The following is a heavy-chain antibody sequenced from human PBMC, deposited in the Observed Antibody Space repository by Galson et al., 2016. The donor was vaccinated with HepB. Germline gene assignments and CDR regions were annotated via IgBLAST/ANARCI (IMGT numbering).Heavy chain of an antibody. V-gene: IGHV3-49*04. CDR1: GFTFGHYA. CDR3: AREEDLVSVVRGVIQVSGYGMDV. J-gene: IGHJ6*02. CDR2: IRSNSFGGTT. D-gene: IGHD3-10*01. Sequence: SLRLSCAASGFTFGHYALNWVRQAPGKGLEWVGFIRSNSFGGTTEYAASVKGRFNISRDDSKSIAYLQMNTLKTEDTAVYYCAREEDLVSVVRGVIQVSGYGMDVWGQGTTVIVSS.